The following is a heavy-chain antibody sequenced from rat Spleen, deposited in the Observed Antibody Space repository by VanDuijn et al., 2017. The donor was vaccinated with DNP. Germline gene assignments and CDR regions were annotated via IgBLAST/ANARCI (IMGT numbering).Heavy chain of an antibody. J-gene: IGHJ4*01. Sequence: EVKLVESGGGLVQPGRSLILSCAASGFNFNDYWMVWVRQAPGKGLEWIGEINKDSTTIDYTPSLKDKFTISRDNAQNTLYLQLNSLTTEDTATYYCARLRLEWEVRAMDAWGQGTSVTVSS. CDR3: ARLRLEWEVRAMDA. CDR2: INKDSTTI. CDR1: GFNFNDYW. D-gene: IGHD1-1*01. V-gene: IGHV4-2*01.